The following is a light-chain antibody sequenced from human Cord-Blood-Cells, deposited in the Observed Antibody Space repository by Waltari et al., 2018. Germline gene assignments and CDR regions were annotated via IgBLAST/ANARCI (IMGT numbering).Light chain of an antibody. V-gene: IGKV3-15*01. Sequence: EIVMTQSPATLSVSLGERATLSCRARQSVSSNLAWYQQKPGQAPRLLIYGASTRATGIPARFSGSGCGTEFTLTISSLQSEDFAVYYCQQYNNWWTFGQGTKVEIK. J-gene: IGKJ1*01. CDR1: QSVSSN. CDR2: GAS. CDR3: QQYNNWWT.